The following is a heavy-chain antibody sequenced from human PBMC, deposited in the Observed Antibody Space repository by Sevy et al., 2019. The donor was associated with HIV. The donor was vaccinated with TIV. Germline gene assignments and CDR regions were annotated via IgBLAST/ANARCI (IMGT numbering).Heavy chain of an antibody. CDR1: GFTFSSYS. CDR3: ARTYYYDSSGYSDAFDI. J-gene: IGHJ3*02. D-gene: IGHD3-22*01. CDR2: ISSSSSTI. Sequence: GGSLRLSCAASGFTFSSYSMNWVRQAPGKGLGWVSYISSSSSTIYYADSVKGRFTISRDNAKNSLYLQMNSLRAEDTAVYYCARTYYYDSSGYSDAFDIWGQGTMVTVSS. V-gene: IGHV3-48*01.